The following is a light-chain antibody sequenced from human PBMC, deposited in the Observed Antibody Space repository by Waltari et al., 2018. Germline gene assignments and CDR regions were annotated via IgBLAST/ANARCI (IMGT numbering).Light chain of an antibody. CDR2: DVS. CDR1: SSDIGRYDI. J-gene: IGLJ3*02. V-gene: IGLV2-23*02. Sequence: QSALTQPASVSGSPGQSVTISCTGASSDIGRYDIVSWYQQHPGNAPKLIMCDVSKRPSGVSDRFSGSKSGDTASLTISGLQVEDEADYYCCSYAGNYIWVFGGGTRLTVL. CDR3: CSYAGNYIWV.